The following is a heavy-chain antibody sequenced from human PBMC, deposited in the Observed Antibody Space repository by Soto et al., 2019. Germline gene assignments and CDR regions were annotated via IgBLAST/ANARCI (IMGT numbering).Heavy chain of an antibody. CDR3: AKDVIAAVATLLDY. D-gene: IGHD6-13*01. CDR2: INSSSSST. Sequence: HPGGSLRLSCVASGITFSSHGMQWIRQAPGKGLEWVSAINSSSSSTYYADSVKGRFTISRDNSKNTLYLQMNSLRAEDTAVYYCAKDVIAAVATLLDYWGQGTLVTVSS. V-gene: IGHV3-NL1*01. J-gene: IGHJ4*02. CDR1: GITFSSHG.